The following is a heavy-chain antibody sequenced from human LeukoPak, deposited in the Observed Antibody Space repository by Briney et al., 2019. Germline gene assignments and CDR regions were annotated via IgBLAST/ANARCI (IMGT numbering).Heavy chain of an antibody. J-gene: IGHJ4*02. CDR3: AKDLAYGGNSPFDY. D-gene: IGHD4-23*01. V-gene: IGHV3-23*01. CDR2: LSDSGGGT. Sequence: PGGSLRLSCAASGFTFSSYAMSWVRQAPGKGLEWVSSLSDSGGGTYYADSVKGRFTISRDDSKNTLYLQMNSLRAEDTAVYYCAKDLAYGGNSPFDYWGQGTLVTVSP. CDR1: GFTFSSYA.